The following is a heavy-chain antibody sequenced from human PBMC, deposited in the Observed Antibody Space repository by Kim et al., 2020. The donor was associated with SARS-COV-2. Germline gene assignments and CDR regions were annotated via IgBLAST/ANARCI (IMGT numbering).Heavy chain of an antibody. Sequence: SETLSLTCTVSGGSISSYYWSWIRQPPGKGLEWIGYIYYSGSTNYNPSLKSRVTISVDTSKNQFSLKLSSVTAADTAVYYCARDVITFGGVIVHWYFDLWGRGTLVTVSS. CDR2: IYYSGST. CDR3: ARDVITFGGVIVHWYFDL. CDR1: GGSISSYY. D-gene: IGHD3-16*02. J-gene: IGHJ2*01. V-gene: IGHV4-59*13.